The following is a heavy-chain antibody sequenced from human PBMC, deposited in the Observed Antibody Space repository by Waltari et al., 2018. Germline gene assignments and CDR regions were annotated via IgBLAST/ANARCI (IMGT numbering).Heavy chain of an antibody. V-gene: IGHV3-53*01. J-gene: IGHJ6*02. CDR1: GFTVSSNY. D-gene: IGHD3-9*01. CDR3: ARGLYDILTGYFSYGMDV. Sequence: EVQLVESGGGLIQPGGSLRLSCAASGFTVSSNYMSWVRQAPGKGLEWVSVIYSGGSTYYADSVKGRFTSARDKSKNTLYLQMNSLRAEDTAVYYCARGLYDILTGYFSYGMDVWGQGTTVTVSS. CDR2: IYSGGST.